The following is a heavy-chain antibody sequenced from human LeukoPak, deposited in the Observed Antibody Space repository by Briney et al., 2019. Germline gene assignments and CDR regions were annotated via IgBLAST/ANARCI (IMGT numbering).Heavy chain of an antibody. D-gene: IGHD5-18*01. CDR2: ISGSSGST. CDR1: GFTFSSYA. Sequence: GGSLRLSCAASGFTFSSYAMSWVRQAPGKGLEWVSAISGSSGSTYYADSVKGRFTISRDNSKNTLYLQMNSLRAEDTAVYYCAKGRTWIQLWLFDYWGQGTLVTVSS. CDR3: AKGRTWIQLWLFDY. V-gene: IGHV3-23*01. J-gene: IGHJ4*02.